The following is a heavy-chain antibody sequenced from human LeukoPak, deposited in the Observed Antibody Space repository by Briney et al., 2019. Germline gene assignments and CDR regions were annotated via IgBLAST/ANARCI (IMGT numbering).Heavy chain of an antibody. D-gene: IGHD3-22*01. CDR3: ARGPPNYYDSSGYYEY. Sequence: ASVTVSFTSSGYTFTVYYMHWVREAPGQGKEWMGGINTNRGGKNYEQKYQGRGTMTRDTAIRKAYMELSRMRWDDTAVYYCARGPPNYYDSSGYYEYWGQGTLVTVSS. CDR2: INTNRGGK. J-gene: IGHJ4*02. CDR1: GYTFTVYY. V-gene: IGHV1-2*02.